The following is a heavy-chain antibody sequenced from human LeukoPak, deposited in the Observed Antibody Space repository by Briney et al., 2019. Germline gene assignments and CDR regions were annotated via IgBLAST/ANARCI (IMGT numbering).Heavy chain of an antibody. J-gene: IGHJ4*02. CDR2: INDSGST. CDR3: ARCWIPTPRIAVADGGAPYFDY. Sequence: PSETLSLTCAVDGGSVSGYDWSWIRQLPGKWLEWIGEINDSGSTNYNPSLKSRVTISVETSNNQLSLKLRSVTAADTAVYYCARCWIPTPRIAVADGGAPYFDYCGQGTLVIVSS. V-gene: IGHV4-34*01. CDR1: GGSVSGYD. D-gene: IGHD6-19*01.